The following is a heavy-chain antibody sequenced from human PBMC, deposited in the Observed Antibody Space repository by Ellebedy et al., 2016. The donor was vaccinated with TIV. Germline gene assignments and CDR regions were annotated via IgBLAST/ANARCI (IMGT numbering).Heavy chain of an antibody. D-gene: IGHD2-15*01. V-gene: IGHV3-23*01. CDR1: GFTFSSYA. Sequence: GESLKISXAASGFTFSSYAMSWVRQAPGKGLEWVSAISGSGGSTYYADSVKGRFTISRDNSKNTLYLQMNSLRAEDTAVYYCAKPRYCSGGSCYRFDYWGQGTLVTVSS. J-gene: IGHJ4*02. CDR3: AKPRYCSGGSCYRFDY. CDR2: ISGSGGST.